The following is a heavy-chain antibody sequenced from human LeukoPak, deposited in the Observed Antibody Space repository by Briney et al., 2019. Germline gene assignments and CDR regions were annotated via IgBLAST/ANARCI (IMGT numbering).Heavy chain of an antibody. CDR1: GYTLTELS. CDR2: IIPIFGTA. CDR3: ARSYYYGSGSYHPILIYYFDY. D-gene: IGHD3-10*01. V-gene: IGHV1-69*13. J-gene: IGHJ4*02. Sequence: GASVKVSCKVSGYTLTELSMHWVRQAPGQGLEWMGGIIPIFGTANYAQKFQGRVTITADESTSTAYMELSSLRSEDTAVYYCARSYYYGSGSYHPILIYYFDYWGQGTLVTVSS.